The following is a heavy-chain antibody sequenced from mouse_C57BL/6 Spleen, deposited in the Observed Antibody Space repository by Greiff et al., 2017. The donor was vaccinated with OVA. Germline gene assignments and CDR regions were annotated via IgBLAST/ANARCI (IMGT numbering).Heavy chain of an antibody. J-gene: IGHJ4*01. CDR3: ASPDYYGSSNGAMDY. D-gene: IGHD1-1*01. CDR1: GYTFTSYW. Sequence: VQLQQSGTELVKPGASVKLSCKASGYTFTSYWMHWVKQRPGQGLEWIGNINPSDGGTNYNEKFKSKATLTVDKSSSTAYMQLSSLTSEDSAVYYCASPDYYGSSNGAMDYWGQGTSVTVSS. V-gene: IGHV1-53*01. CDR2: INPSDGGT.